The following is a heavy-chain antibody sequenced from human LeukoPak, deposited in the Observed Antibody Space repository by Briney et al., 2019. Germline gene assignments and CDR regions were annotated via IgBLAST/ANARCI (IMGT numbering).Heavy chain of an antibody. D-gene: IGHD6-19*01. CDR1: GFTFSDYY. J-gene: IGHJ6*03. Sequence: MTGGSLGLSCAASGFTFSDYYMSWIRQAPGKGLEWVSYISSSGSTIYYADSVKGRFTISRDNAKNSLYLQMNSLRAEDTAVYYCARVYSSGWPRGAYYYYMDVWGKGTTVTVSS. V-gene: IGHV3-11*04. CDR2: ISSSGSTI. CDR3: ARVYSSGWPRGAYYYYMDV.